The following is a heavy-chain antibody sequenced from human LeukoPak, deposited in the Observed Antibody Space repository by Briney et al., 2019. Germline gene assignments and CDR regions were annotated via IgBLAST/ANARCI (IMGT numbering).Heavy chain of an antibody. CDR1: GGSFSGYY. CDR2: INHSGST. V-gene: IGHV4-34*01. CDR3: ARGRVGATILGPFDY. D-gene: IGHD1-26*01. Sequence: PSETLSLTCAVYGGSFSGYYWSWIRQPPGKGLEWIGEINHSGSTHYNPSLKSRVTISVDTSKNQFSLKLSSVTAADTAVYYCARGRVGATILGPFDYWGQGTLVTVSS. J-gene: IGHJ4*02.